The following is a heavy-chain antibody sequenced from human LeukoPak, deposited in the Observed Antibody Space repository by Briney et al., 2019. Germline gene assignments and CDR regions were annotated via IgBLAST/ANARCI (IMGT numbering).Heavy chain of an antibody. Sequence: PGGSLRLSCAASGFTFSSYAMSWVRQAPGKGLEWVSAISGSGGSTYYADSVEGRFTISRDNSKNTLYLQMNSLRAEDTAVYYCAKTPFVSSSWTGYFDYWGQGTLVTVSS. D-gene: IGHD6-13*01. V-gene: IGHV3-23*01. CDR3: AKTPFVSSSWTGYFDY. CDR2: ISGSGGST. CDR1: GFTFSSYA. J-gene: IGHJ4*02.